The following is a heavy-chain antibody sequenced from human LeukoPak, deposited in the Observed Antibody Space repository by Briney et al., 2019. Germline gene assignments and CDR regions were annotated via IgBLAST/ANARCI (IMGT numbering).Heavy chain of an antibody. CDR1: GYTFTGYY. D-gene: IGHD1-26*01. CDR2: INLKSGGT. CDR3: ARGWSGSYYSHYYYYMDV. Sequence: ASVKVSCKASGYTFTGYYMHWVRQAPGKGFEGMDGINLKSGGTNYAQKFQGRVTMTRDTSISTAYMELSRLRSDDTAVYYCARGWSGSYYSHYYYYMDVWGKGTTVTVSS. J-gene: IGHJ6*03. V-gene: IGHV1-2*02.